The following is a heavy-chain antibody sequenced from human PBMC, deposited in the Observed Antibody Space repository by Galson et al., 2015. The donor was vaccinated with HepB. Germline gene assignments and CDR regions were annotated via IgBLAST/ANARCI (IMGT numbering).Heavy chain of an antibody. CDR1: GFIFKTYS. Sequence: SLRLSCAASGFIFKTYSMNWVRQAPGEGLEWLSYISSTSNTIKYADSVKGRFTISRDNAKNSLYLQMNSLRAEDTAVYYCARDRRVDPYFYGSSHLDYWSQGTLVTVSS. CDR3: ARDRRVDPYFYGSSHLDY. J-gene: IGHJ4*02. D-gene: IGHD3-10*01. V-gene: IGHV3-48*01. CDR2: ISSTSNTI.